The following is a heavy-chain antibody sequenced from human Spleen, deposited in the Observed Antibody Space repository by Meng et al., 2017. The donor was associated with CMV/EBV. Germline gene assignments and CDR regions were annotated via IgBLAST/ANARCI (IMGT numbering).Heavy chain of an antibody. CDR3: AKDHLLTYSGSYLAANWFDP. CDR2: INSDGSGT. Sequence: GESLKISCAASGFTFSSYWMHWVRQAPGKGLVWVSRINSDGSGTNYADSVKGRFTISRDNAKNTLYLQMNSLRAEDTAVYYCAKDHLLTYSGSYLAANWFDPWGQGTLVTVSS. V-gene: IGHV3-74*01. J-gene: IGHJ5*02. CDR1: GFTFSSYW. D-gene: IGHD1-26*01.